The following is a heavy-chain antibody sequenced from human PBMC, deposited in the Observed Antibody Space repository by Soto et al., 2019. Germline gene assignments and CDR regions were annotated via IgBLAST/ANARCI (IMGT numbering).Heavy chain of an antibody. Sequence: TGGSLRLSCAASGFTFSNDAMSWVRQVPGKGLEWVSGINDSGGSTYYADAVKGRFTISRDNSKNTLYLQMNSLKAEDTAVYYCAKCPTYYDTSGFYYVSWYFDLWGRGTLVTVSS. V-gene: IGHV3-23*01. CDR2: INDSGGST. D-gene: IGHD3-22*01. J-gene: IGHJ2*01. CDR3: AKCPTYYDTSGFYYVSWYFDL. CDR1: GFTFSNDA.